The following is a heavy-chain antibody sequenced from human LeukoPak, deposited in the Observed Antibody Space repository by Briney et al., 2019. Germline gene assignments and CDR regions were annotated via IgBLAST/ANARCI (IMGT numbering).Heavy chain of an antibody. Sequence: SETLSLTCTVSGGSISSSSHYWGWIRQPPGKGLEWIGSIYYSGTTAYNPSLKSRVTISVDTSKNQFSLELSSVTAADTAVYYCVRWQSGSMFHPPWGQGTLVTVSS. CDR1: GGSISSSSHY. J-gene: IGHJ5*02. CDR2: IYYSGTT. D-gene: IGHD3-10*02. V-gene: IGHV4-39*01. CDR3: VRWQSGSMFHPP.